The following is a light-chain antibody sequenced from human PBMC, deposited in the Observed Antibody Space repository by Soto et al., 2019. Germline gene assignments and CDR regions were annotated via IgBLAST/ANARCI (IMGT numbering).Light chain of an antibody. J-gene: IGLJ2*01. CDR1: FTNIGRYNL. Sequence: QSALTQPASVSGSPGQSITISCTGTFTNIGRYNLVSWYQQLPGKAPKLMIYEGSERPSGVSNRFSGSKSGNTASLTISGLQAEDEADYYCCSYAGSSTTYVVFGGGTKLTVL. CDR2: EGS. V-gene: IGLV2-23*01. CDR3: CSYAGSSTTYVV.